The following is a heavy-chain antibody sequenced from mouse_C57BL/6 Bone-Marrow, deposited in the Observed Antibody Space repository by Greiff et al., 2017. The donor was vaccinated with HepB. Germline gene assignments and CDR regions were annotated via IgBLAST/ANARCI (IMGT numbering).Heavy chain of an antibody. CDR1: GYTFTSYG. Sequence: VQLQQSGAELARPGASVKLSCKASGYTFTSYGISWVKQRTGQGLEWIGEIYPRSGNTYYNEKFKGKATLTADKSSSTAYMELRSLTSEDSAVYFCARPSNYYGSSLRLAYWGQGTLVTVSA. CDR3: ARPSNYYGSSLRLAY. CDR2: IYPRSGNT. J-gene: IGHJ3*01. V-gene: IGHV1-81*01. D-gene: IGHD1-1*01.